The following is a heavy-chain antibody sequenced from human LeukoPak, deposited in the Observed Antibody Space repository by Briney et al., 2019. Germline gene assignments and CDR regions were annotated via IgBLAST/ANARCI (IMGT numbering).Heavy chain of an antibody. CDR3: AKAVGYCSGDNCYSPFDY. D-gene: IGHD2-15*01. Sequence: QPGGSLNLSCAASGFTFGSYAMSWVRPAPGKGLEWVSDMSGSGATTYYADSVKGRFTISRDNSKSTLYLQINSLRVEDTAVYHCAKAVGYCSGDNCYSPFDYWGQGTLVTVSS. CDR1: GFTFGSYA. CDR2: MSGSGATT. V-gene: IGHV3-23*01. J-gene: IGHJ4*02.